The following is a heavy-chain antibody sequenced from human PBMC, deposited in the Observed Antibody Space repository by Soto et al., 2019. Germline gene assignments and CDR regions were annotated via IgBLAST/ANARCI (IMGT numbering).Heavy chain of an antibody. Sequence: SVKVSCKASGGTFSSYAISWVRQAPGQGLEWMGGIIPIFGTANYAQKFQGRVTITADESTSTAYMELSSLRSEDTAVYYCARGGYYYDSSGYTPGYGIDVWGQGTTVTVSS. D-gene: IGHD3-22*01. CDR1: GGTFSSYA. CDR3: ARGGYYYDSSGYTPGYGIDV. CDR2: IIPIFGTA. J-gene: IGHJ6*02. V-gene: IGHV1-69*13.